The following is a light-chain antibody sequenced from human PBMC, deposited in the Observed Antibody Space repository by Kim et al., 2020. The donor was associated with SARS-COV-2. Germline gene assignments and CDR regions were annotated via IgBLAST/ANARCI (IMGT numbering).Light chain of an antibody. CDR1: NMGSKA. V-gene: IGLV3-21*04. J-gene: IGLJ2*01. Sequence: APGEPAMDTFGENNMGSKAVHWYQQKPGQAPVLVIYYDKNRPAEIPERFSGSNSGSTAALTISTVEAGDEADYHCQVWDGAADHPVFGGGTQLTVL. CDR3: QVWDGAADHPV. CDR2: YDK.